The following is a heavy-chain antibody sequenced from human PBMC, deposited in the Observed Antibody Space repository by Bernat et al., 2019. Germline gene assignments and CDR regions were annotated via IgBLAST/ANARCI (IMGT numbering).Heavy chain of an antibody. CDR1: GFTFSSYG. D-gene: IGHD6-13*01. Sequence: QVQLVESGGGVVQPGRSLRLSCAASGFTFSSYGMHWVRQAPGKGLEWVAVIWYDGSNKYYADSVKGRFTISRDNSKNTLYLQMNSLRAEDTAVYYCARESPKDSSSWLSHYYYYYGMDVWGQGTTVTVSS. V-gene: IGHV3-30*19. CDR3: ARESPKDSSSWLSHYYYYYGMDV. CDR2: IWYDGSNK. J-gene: IGHJ6*02.